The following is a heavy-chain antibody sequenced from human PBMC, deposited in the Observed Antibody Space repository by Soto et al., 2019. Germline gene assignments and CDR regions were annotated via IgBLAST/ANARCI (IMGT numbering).Heavy chain of an antibody. V-gene: IGHV3-30*14. CDR2: VSYDGSTK. J-gene: IGHJ6*02. D-gene: IGHD1-1*01. Sequence: GGSLRLSCEASGFTFNHYAMHWVRQAPGKGLEWVAVVSYDGSTKYYADSVKGRFTISRDNSKNTLYLQMNSLRGEDTAVYYCARDGNWESKHYYYGMDVWGQGTTVTVSS. CDR1: GFTFNHYA. CDR3: ARDGNWESKHYYYGMDV.